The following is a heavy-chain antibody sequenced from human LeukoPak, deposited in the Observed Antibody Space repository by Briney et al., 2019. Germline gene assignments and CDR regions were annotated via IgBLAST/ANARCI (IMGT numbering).Heavy chain of an antibody. V-gene: IGHV3-11*03. CDR1: GFPFSDYY. CDR3: ARGAVARHVGEYYFDY. D-gene: IGHD6-19*01. CDR2: ISTSSSYT. Sequence: GGSLRLSCAASGFPFSDYYMSWVRQAPGKGLEWVSYISTSSSYTNYADSVKGRFTISRDNAQNSLYLQMNSLRAEDTAVYYCARGAVARHVGEYYFDYWGQGTLVTVSS. J-gene: IGHJ4*02.